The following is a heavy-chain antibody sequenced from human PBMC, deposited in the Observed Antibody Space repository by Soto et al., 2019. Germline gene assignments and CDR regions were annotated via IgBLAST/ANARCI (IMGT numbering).Heavy chain of an antibody. Sequence: PGESLKISCKGSGYSFTSYWISWVRQMPGKGLEWMGRIDPGDSYTSYSPSFQGQVTISADKSISTAYLQWSSLKASDTAMYYCATPRGDYYGGFDIWGQGTKVTVSS. CDR2: IDPGDSYT. V-gene: IGHV5-10-1*04. CDR1: GYSFTSYW. J-gene: IGHJ3*02. CDR3: ATPRGDYYGGFDI. D-gene: IGHD2-21*02.